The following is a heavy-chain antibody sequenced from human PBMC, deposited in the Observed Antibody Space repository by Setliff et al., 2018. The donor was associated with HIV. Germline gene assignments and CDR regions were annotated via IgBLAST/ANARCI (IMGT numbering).Heavy chain of an antibody. CDR2: IFYSGTT. CDR1: EGYITGYY. J-gene: IGHJ4*02. V-gene: IGHV4-59*01. CDR3: ARFNALLGSSTYYDY. D-gene: IGHD3-22*01. Sequence: PSETLSLTCTVSEGYITGYYWTWIRQPPGRGLEWIGYIFYSGTTKFNPSLKSRAAISVDSSNNQFSLKMTSVTAADTAVYFCARFNALLGSSTYYDYWGPGLLVTVSS.